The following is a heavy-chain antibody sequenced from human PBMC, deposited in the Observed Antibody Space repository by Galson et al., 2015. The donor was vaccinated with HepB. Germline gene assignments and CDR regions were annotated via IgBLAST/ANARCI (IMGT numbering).Heavy chain of an antibody. CDR2: INTNTGNP. D-gene: IGHD3-22*01. V-gene: IGHV7-4-1*02. CDR3: ARADGCGYYYVGY. J-gene: IGHJ4*02. Sequence: SVKVSCKASGYTFSTYSITWVRQAPGQGLEWMGWINTNTGNPTYAQDFTGRFVFSLDTSVSTAYLQIRSLKAEDTAVYYCARADGCGYYYVGYWGQGTLVTVSS. CDR1: GYTFSTYS.